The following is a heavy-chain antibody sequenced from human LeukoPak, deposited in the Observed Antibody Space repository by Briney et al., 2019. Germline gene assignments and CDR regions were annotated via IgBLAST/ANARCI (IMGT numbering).Heavy chain of an antibody. V-gene: IGHV5-51*01. J-gene: IGHJ4*02. CDR1: GYSFTSNW. CDR2: IYPADSDT. Sequence: PGESLKISCKGSGYSFTSNWIGWVRQVPGKGLEWMGIIYPADSDTRYSPSFQGQVTISADKSNSTAYLQWSSLKASDTAMYYCARLSPRISSGWLTGHFDYWGQGTLVTVSS. D-gene: IGHD6-19*01. CDR3: ARLSPRISSGWLTGHFDY.